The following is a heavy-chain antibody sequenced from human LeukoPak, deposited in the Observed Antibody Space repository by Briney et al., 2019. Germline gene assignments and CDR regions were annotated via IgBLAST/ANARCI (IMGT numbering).Heavy chain of an antibody. CDR2: ISYDGSNK. V-gene: IGHV3-30*01. CDR1: GFTFSSYA. Sequence: GGSLRLSCAASGFTFSSYAMHWVRQAPGKGLEWVAVISYDGSNKDYADSVKGRFTISRDNSKNTLYLQMNSLRAEDTAVYYCARDRGGVDYWGQGALVTVSS. CDR3: ARDRGGVDY. J-gene: IGHJ4*02. D-gene: IGHD2-21*01.